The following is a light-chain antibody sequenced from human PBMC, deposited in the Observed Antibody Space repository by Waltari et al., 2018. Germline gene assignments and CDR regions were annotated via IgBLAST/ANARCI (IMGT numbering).Light chain of an antibody. Sequence: EIVMTQSPIILSVSPGERATLSGRSSHSVGPHLAWYHQRPCQPPRLVIFAASTRATGVPVRFSGSGSGTEFTLTISSLQSEDFAVYYCQQYNDWPLTFGGGT. CDR3: QQYNDWPLT. V-gene: IGKV3-15*01. CDR2: AAS. J-gene: IGKJ4*01. CDR1: HSVGPH.